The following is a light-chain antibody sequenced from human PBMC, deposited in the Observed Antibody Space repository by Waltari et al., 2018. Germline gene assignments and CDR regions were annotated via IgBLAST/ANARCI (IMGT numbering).Light chain of an antibody. Sequence: SYRASQSVSKYLAWYQQKPGQAPRLLIYHASTRAAGIPDRFSGSGYGTDFSLTISRLEAEDFAVYYCQHYVSLPATFGQGTKVEIK. CDR2: HAS. V-gene: IGKV3-20*01. CDR1: QSVSKY. CDR3: QHYVSLPAT. J-gene: IGKJ1*01.